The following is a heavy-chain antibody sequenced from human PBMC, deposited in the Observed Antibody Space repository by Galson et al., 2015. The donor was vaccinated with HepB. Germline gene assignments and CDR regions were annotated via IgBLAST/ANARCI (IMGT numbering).Heavy chain of an antibody. CDR1: GLTFSDYS. CDR2: ISSSSNYI. D-gene: IGHD2-2*01. V-gene: IGHV3-21*01. Sequence: SLRLSCAASGLTFSDYSMNWVRQAPGKGLEWVSSISSSSNYIYYADSVRGRFTTSRDNAIYYCATIFRGYSSSWSDENDFDYWGQGTLVTVS. J-gene: IGHJ4*02. CDR3: DY.